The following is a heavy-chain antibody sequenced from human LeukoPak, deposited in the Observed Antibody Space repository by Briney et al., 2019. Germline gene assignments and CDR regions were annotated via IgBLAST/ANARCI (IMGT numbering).Heavy chain of an antibody. Sequence: GESLKISCKGSGYSFTNYWIGWVRQKPGKGLEWMGIIYPGDSDTTYSPSFQGQVTISVDKSSSIVYLHWSSLKASDTAMYYCARRIYYGDYGFDYWGQGTLVTVSS. CDR3: ARRIYYGDYGFDY. CDR2: IYPGDSDT. CDR1: GYSFTNYW. V-gene: IGHV5-51*01. D-gene: IGHD4-17*01. J-gene: IGHJ4*02.